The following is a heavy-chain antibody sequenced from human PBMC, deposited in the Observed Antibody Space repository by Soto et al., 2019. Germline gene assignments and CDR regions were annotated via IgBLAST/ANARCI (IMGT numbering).Heavy chain of an antibody. CDR1: GDSVSSNTAS. D-gene: IGHD5-12*01. CDR3: AKGDNLGPKTGYAFDP. Sequence: SQTLSLTCAISGDSVSSNTASWNWIRQSPSRGLEWLGRTYFRSKWYNDYAVSVKSRITINPGTSNNQLSLQLNSVTPEDTAVYFCAKGDNLGPKTGYAFDPWGQGIMVTVSS. V-gene: IGHV6-1*01. J-gene: IGHJ5*02. CDR2: TYFRSKWYN.